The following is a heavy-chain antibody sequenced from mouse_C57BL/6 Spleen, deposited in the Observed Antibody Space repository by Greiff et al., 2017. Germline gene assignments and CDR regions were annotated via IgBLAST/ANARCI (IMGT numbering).Heavy chain of an antibody. J-gene: IGHJ3*01. V-gene: IGHV1-72*01. CDR3: GREGVLRSPVLAY. D-gene: IGHD1-1*01. CDR1: GYTFTSYW. CDR2: IDPYSGGT. Sequence: VQLQQPGAELVKPGASVKLSCKASGYTFTSYWMHWVKQRPGRGLEWIGRIDPYSGGTKYNEKFKSKATLTVDKPSSTAYMQLSSLTSEDSAVYYCGREGVLRSPVLAYWGQGTLVTVSA.